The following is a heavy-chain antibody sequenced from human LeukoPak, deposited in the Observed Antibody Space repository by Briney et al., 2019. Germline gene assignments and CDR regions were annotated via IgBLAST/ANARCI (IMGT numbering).Heavy chain of an antibody. CDR2: ISGSGGST. J-gene: IGHJ6*03. Sequence: GGSLRLSCAASGFTFSSYAMSWVRQAPGKGLEWVSAISGSGGSTYYADSVKGRFTISRDNSKNTLYLQMNSLRAEDTAVYYCAKTWELLSFDYYYYMDVWGKGTTVTVSS. V-gene: IGHV3-23*01. CDR1: GFTFSSYA. CDR3: AKTWELLSFDYYYYMDV. D-gene: IGHD1-26*01.